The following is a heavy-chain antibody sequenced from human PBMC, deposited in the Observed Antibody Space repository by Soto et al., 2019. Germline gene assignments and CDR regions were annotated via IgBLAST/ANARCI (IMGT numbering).Heavy chain of an antibody. V-gene: IGHV3-15*07. CDR1: GFTFSNAR. D-gene: IGHD3-22*01. CDR3: TTDPVTMIVVVPSSG. CDR2: IKSKTDGGTT. J-gene: IGHJ4*02. Sequence: GGSLRLSCAASGFTFSNARMNWVRQAPGKGLEWVGRIKSKTDGGTTDYAAPVKGRFTISRDDSKNTLYLQMNSLKTEDTAVYYCTTDPVTMIVVVPSSGWGQGTLVTVS.